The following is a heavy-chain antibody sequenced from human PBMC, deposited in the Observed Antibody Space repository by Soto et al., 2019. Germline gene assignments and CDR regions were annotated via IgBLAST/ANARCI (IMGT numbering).Heavy chain of an antibody. CDR3: ARGLGSTGYLGREHYFDH. CDR2: IDIGGNT. CDR1: GFSVTSNY. D-gene: IGHD2-2*01. V-gene: IGHV3-66*01. Sequence: EVQVVESGGGLVQPGGSLRLSCAASGFSVTSNYMNWVRQAPGKGLEWVSIIDIGGNTYYADSVKDRFTISRDNSRNTLYFHMDSLRAEDTAVYHCARGLGSTGYLGREHYFDHWGQGTLVTVSP. J-gene: IGHJ4*02.